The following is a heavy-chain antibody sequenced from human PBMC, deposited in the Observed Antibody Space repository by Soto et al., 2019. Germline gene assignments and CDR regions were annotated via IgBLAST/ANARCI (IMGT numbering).Heavy chain of an antibody. CDR2: IYYSGST. J-gene: IGHJ5*02. CDR3: AGDREMATIKYGWFDP. CDR1: GGSISSGGYY. Sequence: SETLSLTCTVSGGSISSGGYYWSWIRQHPGKGLEWIGYIYYSGSTYYNPSLKSRVTVSVDTSKNQFSLKLSSVTAADTAVYYCAGDREMATIKYGWFDPWGQGTLVTVSS. V-gene: IGHV4-31*03. D-gene: IGHD5-12*01.